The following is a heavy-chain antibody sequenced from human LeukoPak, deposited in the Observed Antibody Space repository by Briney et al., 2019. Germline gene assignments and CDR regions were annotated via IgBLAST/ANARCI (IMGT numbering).Heavy chain of an antibody. CDR3: AARPLMPPRFDY. D-gene: IGHD2-2*01. Sequence: PGGSLRLSCAASGFTFSSYSMSWVRQAPGKGLQWVSAISGGGGSTYYADSVKGRFTISRDNSKSTLYLQINSLRADDTAIYYCAARPLMPPRFDYWGQGILATVSS. CDR2: ISGGGGST. CDR1: GFTFSSYS. V-gene: IGHV3-23*01. J-gene: IGHJ4*02.